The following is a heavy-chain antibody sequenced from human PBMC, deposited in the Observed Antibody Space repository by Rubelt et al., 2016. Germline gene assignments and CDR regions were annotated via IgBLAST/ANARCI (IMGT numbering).Heavy chain of an antibody. Sequence: AMSWVRQAPGKGLEWVSAISGSGGSTYYADSVKGRFNISRDNSKNTLYLQMNSLRAEDTAVYYCARGWEVAGRKDSWGQGTLVTVSS. CDR1: A. V-gene: IGHV3-23*01. D-gene: IGHD6-19*01. CDR3: ARGWEVAGRKDS. J-gene: IGHJ4*02. CDR2: ISGSGGST.